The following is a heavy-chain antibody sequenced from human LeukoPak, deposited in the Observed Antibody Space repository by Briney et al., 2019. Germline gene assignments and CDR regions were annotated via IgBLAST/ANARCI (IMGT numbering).Heavy chain of an antibody. CDR1: GFSFINYA. CDR2: ISYDGSRK. J-gene: IGHJ4*02. V-gene: IGHV3-30-3*01. Sequence: PGGSLRLSCAASGFSFINYAMHWVHQAPGKGLEWVAVISYDGSRKYYADSVKGRFTISRDNSRNTLYLQLDSPRAEDTAVYYCAKAPSNTIFGVDRFDYWGQGTLVTVSS. CDR3: AKAPSNTIFGVDRFDY. D-gene: IGHD3-3*01.